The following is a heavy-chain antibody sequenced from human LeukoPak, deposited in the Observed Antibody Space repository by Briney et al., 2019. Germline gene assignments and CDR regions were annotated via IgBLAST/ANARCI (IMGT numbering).Heavy chain of an antibody. CDR3: AREMAGYCSSTSCYESGFNY. Sequence: SSVTVSFKASGSTFSSYAICLVRVAPGQGLEWMGGSILFLGIANYAQKFQRRVTIPADKTTSTDYMELSSLRSEDTAVYYCAREMAGYCSSTSCYESGFNYWGQGTLVTVSS. D-gene: IGHD2-2*01. V-gene: IGHV1-69*04. CDR2: SILFLGIA. J-gene: IGHJ4*02. CDR1: GSTFSSYA.